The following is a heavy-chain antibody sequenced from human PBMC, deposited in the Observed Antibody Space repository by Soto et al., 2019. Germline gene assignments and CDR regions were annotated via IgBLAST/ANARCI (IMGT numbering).Heavy chain of an antibody. CDR1: GGSISSSNW. Sequence: QVQLQESGPGLVKPSGTLSLTCAVSGGSISSSNWWSWVRQPPGKGLEWIGEVYHSGSTNYNPSLKSRVTISVDTSRNQFSLKMTSVTAADTAVYYCARAYRRYGMDVWGQGTTVTVSS. CDR2: VYHSGST. CDR3: ARAYRRYGMDV. J-gene: IGHJ6*02. V-gene: IGHV4-4*02. D-gene: IGHD1-26*01.